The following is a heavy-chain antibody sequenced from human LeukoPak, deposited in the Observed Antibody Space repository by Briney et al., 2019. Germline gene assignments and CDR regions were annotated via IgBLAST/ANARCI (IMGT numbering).Heavy chain of an antibody. CDR1: GFTFSSYA. CDR2: ISYDGEIK. Sequence: GGSLRLSCAASGFTFSSYAMSWVRQAPGKGLEWVAVISYDGEIKYFADSVKGRFAMSRDNSNNTIFLEMNTLRPDDTGVYFCATPHYGGYYDMFDSWGPGTQVIVSS. J-gene: IGHJ4*02. D-gene: IGHD4-17*01. CDR3: ATPHYGGYYDMFDS. V-gene: IGHV3-30*03.